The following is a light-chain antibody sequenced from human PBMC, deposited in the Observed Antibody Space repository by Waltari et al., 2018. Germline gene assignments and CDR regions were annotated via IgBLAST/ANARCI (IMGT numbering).Light chain of an antibody. V-gene: IGLV3-21*01. CDR2: YDS. J-gene: IGLJ1*01. CDR3: QVWDANTDPGV. CDR1: NIESKS. Sequence: SYVLTQPPSVSVDPGETARLTCGGNNIESKSVHWYRQRPGQAPVLVISYDSDRPSGIPDRLSGSNSGNTATLTISRVEAGDEADYYCQVWDANTDPGVFGTGTEVTVL.